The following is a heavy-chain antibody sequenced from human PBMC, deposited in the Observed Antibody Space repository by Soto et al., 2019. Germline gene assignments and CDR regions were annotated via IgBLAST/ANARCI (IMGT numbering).Heavy chain of an antibody. CDR1: GFTFSSYA. D-gene: IGHD6-19*01. V-gene: IGHV3-23*01. CDR2: ISGSGGST. J-gene: IGHJ4*02. CDR3: AQAQQLSYSSGWYGDY. Sequence: EVQLLESGGGLVQPGGSLRLSCAASGFTFSSYAMSWVRQAPAKGLEWVSAISGSGGSTYYADSVKGRFTISRDNSKNTLYLQMNSLRAEDTAVYYCAQAQQLSYSSGWYGDYWGQGTLVTVSS.